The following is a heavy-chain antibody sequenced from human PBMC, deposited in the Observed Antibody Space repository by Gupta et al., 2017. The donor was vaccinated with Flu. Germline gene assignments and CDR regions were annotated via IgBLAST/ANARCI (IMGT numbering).Heavy chain of an antibody. Sequence: EVQLLESGGGLVQPGGSLRLSCAASGFTFSTYAMSWVRQAPGKGLEWVAGTSGSGGNTYYADSVKGRFTISRDNSKNTLNLQINSLRVEDTAVYYCATLVGGTSHFDHWGQVTRVTVSS. D-gene: IGHD1-26*01. V-gene: IGHV3-23*01. CDR2: TSGSGGNT. CDR1: GFTFSTYA. J-gene: IGHJ4*02. CDR3: ATLVGGTSHFDH.